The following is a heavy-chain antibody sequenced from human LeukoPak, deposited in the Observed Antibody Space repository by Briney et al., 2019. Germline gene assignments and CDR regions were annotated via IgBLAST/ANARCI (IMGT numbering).Heavy chain of an antibody. V-gene: IGHV4-39*07. CDR2: IYYSGST. Sequence: SETLSLTCTVSGGSISSSSYYWGWIRQPPGKGLEWFGSIYYSGSTYYNPSLKSRVTISVDTSKNQFSLKLSSVTAADTAVYYCARVGLVHLQDDAFDIWAKGQWSPSLQ. CDR1: GGSISSSSYY. J-gene: IGHJ3*02. D-gene: IGHD6-6*01. CDR3: ARVGLVHLQDDAFDI.